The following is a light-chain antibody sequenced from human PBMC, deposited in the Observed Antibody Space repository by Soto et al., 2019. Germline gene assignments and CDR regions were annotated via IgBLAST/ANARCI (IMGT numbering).Light chain of an antibody. Sequence: EVVLTQSPVTLSLPQGERATLSCRASQSFRGLLAWYQQKPGQAPRLLIYDAYNRATGIPPRFSGSGSGTDFTLTSSSLEPEDSAVYYCQQRHMWPITFGQGTRVEIK. CDR3: QQRHMWPIT. CDR2: DAY. CDR1: QSFRGL. J-gene: IGKJ5*01. V-gene: IGKV3-11*01.